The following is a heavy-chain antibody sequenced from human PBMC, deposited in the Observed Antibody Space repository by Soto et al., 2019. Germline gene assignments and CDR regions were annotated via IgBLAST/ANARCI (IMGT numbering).Heavy chain of an antibody. V-gene: IGHV3-13*04. Sequence: EVQLVESGGGLVQPGGSLRLSCAASGFTFSSYDMHWVRQATGKGLEWVSAISTAGDTYYPGSVKGRFTISRENAKNSLYLQMNSLRAGDTAVYYCARGGGRVATPWFDPWGQGTLVTVSS. CDR1: GFTFSSYD. CDR2: ISTAGDT. CDR3: ARGGGRVATPWFDP. D-gene: IGHD5-12*01. J-gene: IGHJ5*02.